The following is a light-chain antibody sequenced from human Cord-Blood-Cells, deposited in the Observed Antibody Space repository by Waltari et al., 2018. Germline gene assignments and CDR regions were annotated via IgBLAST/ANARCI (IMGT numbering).Light chain of an antibody. CDR3: QQYNNWPLT. CDR2: GAS. CDR1: QSVSSN. V-gene: IGKV3-15*01. J-gene: IGKJ4*01. Sequence: EIVMTQSPATLSVSPGESATLSCRASQSVSSNLAWYQQKPGQAPRLLIYGASTRATGIPARFSGSWSGTEFTLTISSLQSEDFAVYYCQQYNNWPLTFGGGTKVEIK.